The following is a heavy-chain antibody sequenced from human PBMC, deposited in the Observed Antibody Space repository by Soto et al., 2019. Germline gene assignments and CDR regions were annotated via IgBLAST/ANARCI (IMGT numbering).Heavy chain of an antibody. V-gene: IGHV3-21*01. CDR1: GFTFSSYS. D-gene: IGHD1-7*01. Sequence: GGSLRLSCAASGFTFSSYSMNWVRQAPGKGLEWVSSISSSSSYIYYADSVKGRFTISRDNAKNSLYLQMNSLRAEDTAVYYCAPGYNWNYGGLGYFDYWGQGTLVTVSS. CDR2: ISSSSSYI. CDR3: APGYNWNYGGLGYFDY. J-gene: IGHJ4*02.